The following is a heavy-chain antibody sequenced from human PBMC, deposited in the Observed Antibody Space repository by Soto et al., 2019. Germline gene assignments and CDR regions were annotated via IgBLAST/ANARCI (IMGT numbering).Heavy chain of an antibody. CDR2: IYWTGDK. Sequence: QITLKESGPTLVKPTQTLTLTCTFSGFSLNTSGVGVGWVRQPPGKALEWLAVIYWTGDKRYSPSLKSRLTITKDTSKDQVFLTLTNMDPVDTAIFFCAHKLPITTSAFDVWGQGTIVTVSS. J-gene: IGHJ3*01. CDR3: AHKLPITTSAFDV. D-gene: IGHD4-4*01. V-gene: IGHV2-5*01. CDR1: GFSLNTSGVG.